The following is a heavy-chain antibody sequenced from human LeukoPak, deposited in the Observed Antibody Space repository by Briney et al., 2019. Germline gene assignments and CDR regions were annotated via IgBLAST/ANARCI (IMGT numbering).Heavy chain of an antibody. J-gene: IGHJ6*02. CDR3: AREGDYGDYRLYYYYGMGV. CDR2: ISYDGNNK. CDR1: GFTFSNYG. D-gene: IGHD4-17*01. V-gene: IGHV3-30*03. Sequence: GGSLRLSCAASGFTFSNYGMHWVRQAPGKGLEWVAVISYDGNNKYYADSVKGRFTISRDNSKNTLYLQMNSLRAEDTAVYYCAREGDYGDYRLYYYYGMGVWGQGTTVTVSS.